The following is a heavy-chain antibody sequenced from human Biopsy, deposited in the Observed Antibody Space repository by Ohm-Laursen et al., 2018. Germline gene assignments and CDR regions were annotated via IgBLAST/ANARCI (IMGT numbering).Heavy chain of an antibody. Sequence: SSVKVSCKTSGVTFNSYAISWVRQAPGQGLEWMGVISPSGATTSFSQKFQGRITMTRDTSTGTVYMDLNSLGSEDTAVYYCARAGVGSDGTDSYYYGMDVWGPGTTVTVSS. CDR3: ARAGVGSDGTDSYYYGMDV. CDR1: GVTFNSYA. J-gene: IGHJ6*02. CDR2: ISPSGATT. V-gene: IGHV1-46*02. D-gene: IGHD5-24*01.